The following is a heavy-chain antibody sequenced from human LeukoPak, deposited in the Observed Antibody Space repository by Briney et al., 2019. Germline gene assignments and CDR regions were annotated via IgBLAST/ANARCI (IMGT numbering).Heavy chain of an antibody. CDR1: GYTLTSYY. D-gene: IGHD3-22*01. J-gene: IGHJ4*02. Sequence: ASVKVSCKASGYTLTSYYMHWVRQAPGQGXEWMGWNNPNTGDTSFAQKFQGRVTLTRDTSISTAYMELSRLKSDDTAVYYCARLFNYYDNSGYSQYYFDYWGQGTRVTVSS. V-gene: IGHV1-2*02. CDR2: NNPNTGDT. CDR3: ARLFNYYDNSGYSQYYFDY.